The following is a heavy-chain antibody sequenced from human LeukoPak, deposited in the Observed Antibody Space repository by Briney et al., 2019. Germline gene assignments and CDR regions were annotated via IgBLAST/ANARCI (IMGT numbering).Heavy chain of an antibody. CDR3: ARTAYDSSDFYRFDY. CDR1: GGSISSGDYS. J-gene: IGHJ4*02. Sequence: SSETLSLTCAVSGGSISSGDYSWSWIRQPPGEGLEWIGFIYNSGNTYYNPSLKSRVTLSVDTSKNQFSLNLSSVTAADTAVYYCARTAYDSSDFYRFDYWGQGTLVTVSS. V-gene: IGHV4-30-4*07. CDR2: IYNSGNT. D-gene: IGHD3-22*01.